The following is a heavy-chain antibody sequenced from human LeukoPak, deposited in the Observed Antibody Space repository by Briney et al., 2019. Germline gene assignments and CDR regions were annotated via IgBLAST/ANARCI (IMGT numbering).Heavy chain of an antibody. CDR2: IIPIFGTA. Sequence: SVKVSCKASGGTFSSYAISWVRQAPGQGLEWMGGIIPIFGTASYAQKFQGRVTITADESTSTAYMELSSLRSEDTAVYYCARGGFAYYYDSSGYYYFDYWGQGTLVTVSS. V-gene: IGHV1-69*13. CDR1: GGTFSSYA. J-gene: IGHJ4*02. CDR3: ARGGFAYYYDSSGYYYFDY. D-gene: IGHD3-22*01.